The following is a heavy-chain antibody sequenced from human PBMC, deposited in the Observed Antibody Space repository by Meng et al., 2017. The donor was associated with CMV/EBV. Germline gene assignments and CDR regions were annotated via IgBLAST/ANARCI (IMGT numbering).Heavy chain of an antibody. CDR1: GFTFSSYA. V-gene: IGHV3-23*01. J-gene: IGHJ4*02. CDR2: ISGSGGST. D-gene: IGHD3-16*01. Sequence: SLRLACAASGFTFSSYAMGWVRQAPGKGLEWVSAISGSGGSTYYADSVKGRFTISRDSSKNTLYLQMNSLRAEDTAVYYCAKGYDDADWGQGTLVTVSS. CDR3: AKGYDDAD.